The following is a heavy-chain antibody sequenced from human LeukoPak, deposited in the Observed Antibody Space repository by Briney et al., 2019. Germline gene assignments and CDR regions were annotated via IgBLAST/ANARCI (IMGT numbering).Heavy chain of an antibody. CDR2: ISYSGST. CDR1: GGPIRSSSYY. J-gene: IGHJ4*02. V-gene: IGHV4-39*01. CDR3: ATIQIMVVPATLNY. Sequence: SETLSLTCTVSGGPIRSSSYYWGWIRQPPGKGLEWIGSISYSGSTYYNPSLKSRATIFVETSKNQFSLNLSSVTAADSAVYYCATIQIMVVPATLNYWGQGTLVTVSS. D-gene: IGHD2-15*01.